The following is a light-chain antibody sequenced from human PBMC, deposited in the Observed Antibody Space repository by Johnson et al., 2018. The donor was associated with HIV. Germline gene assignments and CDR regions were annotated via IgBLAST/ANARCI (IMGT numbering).Light chain of an antibody. V-gene: IGLV1-51*01. CDR1: SSNIGNNY. CDR3: AAWDSSLSARYV. J-gene: IGLJ1*01. Sequence: VLTQPPSVSAAPGQTVTISCSGSSSNIGNNYVSWYHHLPGTAPKLLIYDNDKRPSGTPDRFSGSKSATSATLGITGLQHGDEADYYCAAWDSSLSARYVFGPGTKVTVL. CDR2: DND.